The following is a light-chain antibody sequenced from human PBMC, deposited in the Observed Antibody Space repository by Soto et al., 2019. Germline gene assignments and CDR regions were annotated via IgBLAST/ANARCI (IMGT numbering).Light chain of an antibody. CDR1: QSLLHITGETF. CDR3: QQRSNWLT. V-gene: IGKV2-29*01. CDR2: EVS. J-gene: IGKJ4*01. Sequence: VMTQTPLSLSVAPGQPASISCKSSQSLLHITGETFLFWYLQKPGQSPQLLIYEVSTRVSGVPDRFSGSGSETDFTLEISRVETDDVAVYYCQQRSNWLTFGGGTKVDIK.